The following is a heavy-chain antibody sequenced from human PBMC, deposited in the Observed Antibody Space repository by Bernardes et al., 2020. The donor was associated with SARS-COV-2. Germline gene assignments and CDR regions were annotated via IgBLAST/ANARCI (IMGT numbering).Heavy chain of an antibody. CDR3: SRMDSSGWRHQYRLDV. CDR1: GFTFSSYY. Sequence: GGSLRLSCAASGFTFSSYYMSWVRQAPGKGLEWVADINRGGSTYYEESVKGRFTISRHNSRNKLYLQMNSLRAEDTAVYYCSRMDSSGWRHQYRLDVWGQGTTVTVS. J-gene: IGHJ6*01. V-gene: IGHV3-53*04. CDR2: INRGGST. D-gene: IGHD6-19*01.